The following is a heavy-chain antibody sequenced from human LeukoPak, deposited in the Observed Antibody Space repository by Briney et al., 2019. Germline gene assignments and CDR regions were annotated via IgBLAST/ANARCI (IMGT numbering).Heavy chain of an antibody. V-gene: IGHV4-31*02. Sequence: LRLSCAASGFTFSSYWSWIRQHPGKGLEWIGYIYYSGSTYYNPSLKSRVTISVDTSKNQFSLKLSSVTAADTAVYYCARAKIGWQSARHWYFDLWGRGTLVTVSS. CDR1: GFTFSSY. CDR3: ARAKIGWQSARHWYFDL. CDR2: IYYSGST. J-gene: IGHJ2*01. D-gene: IGHD5-24*01.